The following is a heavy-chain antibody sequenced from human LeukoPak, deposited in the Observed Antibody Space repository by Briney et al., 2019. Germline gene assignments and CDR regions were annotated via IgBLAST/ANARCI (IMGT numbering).Heavy chain of an antibody. J-gene: IGHJ6*03. CDR1: GGSLGGYS. V-gene: IGHV4-34*01. Sequence: SETLSLTCAVYGGSLGGYSWSWIRQPPGKGLEWIGEINHSGSTNYNPSLKSRVTISVDTSKNQFSLKLSSVTAADTAVYYCARARNSSSWPRSYYYYYMDAWGKGTTVTISS. CDR2: INHSGST. D-gene: IGHD6-13*01. CDR3: ARARNSSSWPRSYYYYYMDA.